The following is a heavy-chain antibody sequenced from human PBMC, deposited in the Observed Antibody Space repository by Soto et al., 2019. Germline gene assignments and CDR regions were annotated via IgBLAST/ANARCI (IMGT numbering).Heavy chain of an antibody. CDR3: AREGWLGELLY. J-gene: IGHJ4*02. V-gene: IGHV1-18*01. Sequence: VQLVQSGNEVQRPGASVKVSCKTSGYTFSSYGIIWVRQAPRQGLEWMGWISGYNGNADYAQKFQGRVHMTTDTSTSTVFMELRNLRSDDTALYYCAREGWLGELLYWGQGSLVTVS. CDR2: ISGYNGNA. CDR1: GYTFSSYG. D-gene: IGHD3-16*01.